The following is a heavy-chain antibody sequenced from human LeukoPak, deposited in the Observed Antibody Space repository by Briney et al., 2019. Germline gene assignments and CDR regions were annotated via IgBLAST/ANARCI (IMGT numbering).Heavy chain of an antibody. D-gene: IGHD2-15*01. CDR2: IDLYTGGA. CDR3: ARDILGRSNGGSNYFGMEV. Sequence: ASVKVSCKASGYTFTSYAMNWVRQAPGQGLEWMGCIDLYTGGAHYAHKFQDWLSMTRDTSINTAYMELSSLRSDDAAVYYCARDILGRSNGGSNYFGMEVWGQGTTVTVSS. V-gene: IGHV1-2*04. CDR1: GYTFTSYA. J-gene: IGHJ6*02.